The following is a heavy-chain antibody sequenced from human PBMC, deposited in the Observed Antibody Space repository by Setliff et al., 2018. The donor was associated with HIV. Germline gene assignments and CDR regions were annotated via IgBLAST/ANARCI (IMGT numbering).Heavy chain of an antibody. CDR3: AREGDCSGGSCYYYYGMDV. CDR1: GGTFSSYA. Sequence: SVKVSCKASGGTFSSYAISWVRQAPGQGLEWMGGIIPIFGTANYAQKFQGRVTITTDESTSTAHMELSSLRSEDTAVYYCAREGDCSGGSCYYYYGMDVWGQGTTVTVSS. V-gene: IGHV1-69*05. D-gene: IGHD2-15*01. J-gene: IGHJ6*02. CDR2: IIPIFGTA.